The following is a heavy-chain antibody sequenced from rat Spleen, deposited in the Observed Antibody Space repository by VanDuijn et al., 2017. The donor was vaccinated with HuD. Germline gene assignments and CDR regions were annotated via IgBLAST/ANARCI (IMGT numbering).Heavy chain of an antibody. V-gene: IGHV5-58*01. CDR2: IDTGGDNT. Sequence: EVQLVETGGGLVQPGRSLKLSCVASGFTFNNYWMYWIRQAPGKGLEWISSIDTGGDNTFYSDSVKGRFTISRDNAENTVFLQMNSLKSEDTATYYCAKGGSPPFDSWGQGVMVTVSS. CDR1: GFTFNNYW. J-gene: IGHJ2*01. CDR3: AKGGSPPFDS. D-gene: IGHD3-1*01.